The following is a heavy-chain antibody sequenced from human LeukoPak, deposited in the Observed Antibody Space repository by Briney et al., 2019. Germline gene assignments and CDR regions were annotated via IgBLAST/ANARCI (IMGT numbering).Heavy chain of an antibody. J-gene: IGHJ5*02. V-gene: IGHV3-53*01. CDR1: GFAINTNH. CDR3: ARDTEGDGYNFDT. CDR2: TYYGGTT. Sequence: GGSLRLSCVASGFAINTNHMNWVRQAPGKELEGVSITYYGGTTYYADSVKGRFTISRDNSKNTLYLQMNSLRADDTAVYYCARDTEGDGYNFDTWGRGTLVTVSS. D-gene: IGHD5-24*01.